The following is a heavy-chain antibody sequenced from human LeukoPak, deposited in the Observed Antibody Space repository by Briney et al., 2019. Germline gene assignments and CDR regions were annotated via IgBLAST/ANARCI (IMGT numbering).Heavy chain of an antibody. D-gene: IGHD1-26*01. Sequence: GGSLRLSCAASGFTFSSYGMHWVRQAPGKGLEWVAVISYDGSNKYYADSVKGRFTISRDDSKNSLYLQMNSLRAEDTAVYYCARDKIVGATYFDYWGQGTLVTVSS. J-gene: IGHJ4*02. CDR3: ARDKIVGATYFDY. CDR2: ISYDGSNK. V-gene: IGHV3-30*03. CDR1: GFTFSSYG.